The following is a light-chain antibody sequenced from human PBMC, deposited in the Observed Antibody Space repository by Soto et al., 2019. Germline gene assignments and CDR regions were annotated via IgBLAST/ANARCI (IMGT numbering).Light chain of an antibody. CDR2: DAS. CDR3: QQYNKWPPIT. Sequence: EIVLTQSPGTRSRSPLEVASGCVMASQSVSSYLAWYQQKPGQAPRLLIYDASNRATGIPARFSGSGSGTEFTLTISSLQSEDFAVYYCQQYNKWPPITFGQGTRLEIK. J-gene: IGKJ5*01. CDR1: QSVSSY. V-gene: IGKV3D-15*01.